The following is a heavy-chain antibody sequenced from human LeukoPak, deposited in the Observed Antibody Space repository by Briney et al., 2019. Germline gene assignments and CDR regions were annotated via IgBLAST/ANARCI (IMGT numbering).Heavy chain of an antibody. Sequence: ASVKVSCKASGYNFISYYMHWVRQAPGQGLEWMGIINPNSGGTNYAQKFQGRVTMTRDTSISTAYMELSRLRSDDTAVYYCARGWRELLWFGELFDYWGQGTLVTVSS. D-gene: IGHD3-10*01. CDR2: INPNSGGT. J-gene: IGHJ4*02. V-gene: IGHV1-2*02. CDR3: ARGWRELLWFGELFDY. CDR1: GYNFISYY.